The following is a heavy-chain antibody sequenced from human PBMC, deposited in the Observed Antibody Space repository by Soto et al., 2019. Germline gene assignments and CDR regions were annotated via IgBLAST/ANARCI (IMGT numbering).Heavy chain of an antibody. D-gene: IGHD2-21*01. CDR2: IWYDGSNK. CDR1: GFTFSSYG. J-gene: IGHJ4*02. V-gene: IGHV3-33*01. CDR3: AREYCGGDCYFDY. Sequence: GGSLRLSCAASGFTFSSYGMHWVRQAPGKGLEWVAVIWYDGSNKYYGDSVKCLFTISRDNSKNTLYLQLNSLGAEDTAVYYCAREYCGGDCYFDYWGQGTLVTVSS.